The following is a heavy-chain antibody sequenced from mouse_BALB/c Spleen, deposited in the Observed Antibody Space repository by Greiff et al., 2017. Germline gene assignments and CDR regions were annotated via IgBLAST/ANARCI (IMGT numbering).Heavy chain of an antibody. CDR3: ARRGYSDV. CDR1: GYAFTNYL. J-gene: IGHJ1*01. V-gene: IGHV1-54*01. Sequence: VKLMESGAELVRPGPSVKVSCKASGYAFTNYLIEWVKQRPGQGLEWIGVINPGSGGTNYNEKFKGKATLTADKSSSTAYMQLSSLTSDDSAVYFCARRGYSDVWGAGTTVTVAS. CDR2: INPGSGGT.